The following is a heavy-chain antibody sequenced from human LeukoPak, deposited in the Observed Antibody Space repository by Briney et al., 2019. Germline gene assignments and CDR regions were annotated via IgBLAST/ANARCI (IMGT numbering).Heavy chain of an antibody. CDR1: GFTFSSYE. V-gene: IGHV3-48*03. D-gene: IGHD4-17*01. Sequence: GGSLRLSCAASGFTFSSYEMNWVRQAPGKGLEWAPYISRSGSSIYYADSVKGRFTISRDNAKNSLYLQMNSLRAEDTAVYYCARASMTTVTLDYWGQGTLVTVSS. J-gene: IGHJ4*02. CDR2: ISRSGSSI. CDR3: ARASMTTVTLDY.